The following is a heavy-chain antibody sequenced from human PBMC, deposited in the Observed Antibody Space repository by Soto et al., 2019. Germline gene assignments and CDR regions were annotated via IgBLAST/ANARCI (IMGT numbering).Heavy chain of an antibody. J-gene: IGHJ4*02. V-gene: IGHV4-59*01. CDR3: ARDVAVAGLDY. CDR1: GGSISSYY. Sequence: PSETLSLTCTVSGGSISSYYWSWIRQPPGKGLEWIGYIYYSGSTNYNPSLKSRVTISVDTSKNQFSLKLSSVTAADTAVYYCARDVAVAGLDYWGQGTLVTVYS. D-gene: IGHD6-19*01. CDR2: IYYSGST.